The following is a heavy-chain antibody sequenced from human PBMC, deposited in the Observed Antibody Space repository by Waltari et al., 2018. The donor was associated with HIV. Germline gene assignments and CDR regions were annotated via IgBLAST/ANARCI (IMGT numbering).Heavy chain of an antibody. J-gene: IGHJ4*02. D-gene: IGHD2-21*01. V-gene: IGHV3-30*07. Sequence: QVLLVESGGGVVRPGGSLTLSRSASGLNSTNYAFTCAPQSPGLEWGALISADGRTQFYAESVQGGSRVSRYNVGNTLYLQVNGVDPEDAAVYFCARAARQSLIQYWGQGTLVSVSS. CDR2: ISADGRTQ. CDR3: ARAARQSLIQY. CDR1: GLNSTNYA.